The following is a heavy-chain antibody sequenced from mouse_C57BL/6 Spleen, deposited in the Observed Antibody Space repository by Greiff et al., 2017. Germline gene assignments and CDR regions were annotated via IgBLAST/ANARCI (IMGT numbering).Heavy chain of an antibody. CDR1: GFSLTSYG. J-gene: IGHJ1*03. D-gene: IGHD3-1*01. Sequence: VQLQQSGPGLVAPSPSLSITCTVSGFSLTSYGVSWVRQPPGKGLEWVGVIWVDGGTNYHSALISRQGISKDNSKSQVCLKLHRLRTDDTATYYCAKMSGGRYFGVWGTGTTVTVSS. CDR3: AKMSGGRYFGV. CDR2: IWVDGGT. V-gene: IGHV2-3*01.